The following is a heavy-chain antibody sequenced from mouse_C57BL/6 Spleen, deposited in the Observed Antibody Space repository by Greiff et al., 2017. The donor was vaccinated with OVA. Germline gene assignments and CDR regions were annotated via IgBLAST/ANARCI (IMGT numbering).Heavy chain of an antibody. CDR2: IYPSDSET. Sequence: VQLQQPGAELVRPGSSVKLSCKASGYTFTSYWMDWVKQRPGQGLEWIGNIYPSDSETHYNQKFKDKATLTVDKSSSTAYMQLSSLTSEDSAVYYCARPAYSNFYAMDYWGQGTSVTVSS. V-gene: IGHV1-61*01. J-gene: IGHJ4*01. D-gene: IGHD2-5*01. CDR1: GYTFTSYW. CDR3: ARPAYSNFYAMDY.